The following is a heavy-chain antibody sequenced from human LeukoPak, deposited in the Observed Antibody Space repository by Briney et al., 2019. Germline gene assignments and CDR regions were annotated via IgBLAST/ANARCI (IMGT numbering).Heavy chain of an antibody. CDR3: ARCTSTSCYNFDY. J-gene: IGHJ4*02. V-gene: IGHV4-59*11. Sequence: PSETLSLTCSVSDGSLSTHYWNWIRQPPGKGLEWIGYIYYTGSTNYNPSLKSRVTMSVDTSKNQFSLRLNSVTAADTAVYYCARCTSTSCYNFDYWGQGSLVTVSS. D-gene: IGHD2-2*02. CDR1: DGSLSTHY. CDR2: IYYTGST.